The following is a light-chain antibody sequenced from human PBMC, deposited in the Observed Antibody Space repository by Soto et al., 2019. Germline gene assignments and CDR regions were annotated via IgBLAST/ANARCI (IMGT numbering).Light chain of an antibody. Sequence: SQMNQSPTSLSASVGDRVTITCRASQSINSYLNWYQQKPGRAPKLLIYGASTRATGIPARFSGSGSGTEFTLTISSLQSEDFAVYSCQQYNNWPLTFGGGTNVAIK. CDR3: QQYNNWPLT. CDR2: GAS. CDR1: QSINSY. J-gene: IGKJ4*01. V-gene: IGKV1-39*01.